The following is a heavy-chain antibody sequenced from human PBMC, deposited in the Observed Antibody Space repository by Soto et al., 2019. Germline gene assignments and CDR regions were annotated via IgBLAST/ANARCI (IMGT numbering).Heavy chain of an antibody. J-gene: IGHJ4*02. CDR1: GGSLSGNY. D-gene: IGHD2-21*02. V-gene: IGHV4-34*01. CDR3: ARTTAAIHLNY. Sequence: PSDTLSLTCAAYGGSLSGNYWGWIRQPPGKGLEWIGETHHSGSTAYNPSLKSRVTISVDTSRNQFSLKLNSVTAADTAVYYCARTTAAIHLNYWSQGTLVTVSS. CDR2: THHSGST.